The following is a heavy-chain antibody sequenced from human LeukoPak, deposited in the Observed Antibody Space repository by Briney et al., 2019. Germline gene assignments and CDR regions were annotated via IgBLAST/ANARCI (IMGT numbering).Heavy chain of an antibody. CDR2: TNPNSGGT. V-gene: IGHV1-2*02. Sequence: ASVKVSCKASGYTFTGYYMFWVRQAPGQGLEWMGWTNPNSGGTNYAQKFQGRVTLTRDTSISTGYMELSRLRSDDTAVYYCATYFLDTSARDWGQGTLVTVSS. CDR1: GYTFTGYY. J-gene: IGHJ4*02. CDR3: ATYFLDTSARD. D-gene: IGHD5-18*01.